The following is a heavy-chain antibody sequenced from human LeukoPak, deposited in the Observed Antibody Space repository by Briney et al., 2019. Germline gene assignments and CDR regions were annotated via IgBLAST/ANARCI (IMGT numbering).Heavy chain of an antibody. CDR1: GGSISSYY. D-gene: IGHD5-12*01. J-gene: IGHJ4*02. Sequence: SETLSLTCTVSGGSISSYYWSWIRQPPGKGLDWIGYIYYSGSTNYNPSLKSRVTISVHTSKNQFSLKLSSVTAADTAVYYCARVSGYDWESSYDYWGQGTLVTVSS. CDR3: ARVSGYDWESSYDY. CDR2: IYYSGST. V-gene: IGHV4-59*01.